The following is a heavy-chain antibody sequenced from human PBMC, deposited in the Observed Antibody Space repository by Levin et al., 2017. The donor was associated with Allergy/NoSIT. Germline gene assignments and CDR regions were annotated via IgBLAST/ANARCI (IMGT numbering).Heavy chain of an antibody. J-gene: IGHJ6*02. D-gene: IGHD2-2*01. CDR1: GGTFSSYA. V-gene: IGHV1-69*06. CDR3: AREGDCSSTSCYADPPNTPYYYYGMDV. Sequence: SVKVSCKASGGTFSSYAISWVRQAPGQGLEWMGGIIPIFGTANYAQKFQGRVTITADKSTSTAYMELSSLRSEDTAVYYCAREGDCSSTSCYADPPNTPYYYYGMDVWGQGTTVTVSS. CDR2: IIPIFGTA.